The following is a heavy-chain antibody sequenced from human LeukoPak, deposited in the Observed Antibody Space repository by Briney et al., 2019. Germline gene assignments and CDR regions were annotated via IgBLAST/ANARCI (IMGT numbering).Heavy chain of an antibody. Sequence: PSETLSLTCSVSGDSISSGSYDWGWIRQPPGKGLEWIGSIYYSGSTYYNPSLKSRVTISVDTSKNQFSLKLSSVTAADTAVYFCARIYDPWGQGTLVTVSS. D-gene: IGHD3-22*01. CDR3: ARIYDP. V-gene: IGHV4-39*01. CDR1: GDSISSGSYD. CDR2: IYYSGST. J-gene: IGHJ5*02.